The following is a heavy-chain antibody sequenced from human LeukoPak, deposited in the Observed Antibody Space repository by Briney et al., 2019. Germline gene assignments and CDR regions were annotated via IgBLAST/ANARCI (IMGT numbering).Heavy chain of an antibody. CDR3: ARDKWLRNYYDSSGYYLGAFDI. V-gene: IGHV3-48*03. Sequence: GGSLRLSCAASGFTFSSYEMNWVRQAPGKGLEGVSYISSSGSTIYYADSVKGRFTISRDNAKNSLYLQMNSLRAEDTAVYYCARDKWLRNYYDSSGYYLGAFDIWGQGTMVTVSS. CDR2: ISSSGSTI. CDR1: GFTFSSYE. D-gene: IGHD3-22*01. J-gene: IGHJ3*02.